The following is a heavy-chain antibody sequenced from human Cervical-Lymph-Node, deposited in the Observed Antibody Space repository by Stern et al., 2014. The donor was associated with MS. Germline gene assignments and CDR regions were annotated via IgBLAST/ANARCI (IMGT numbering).Heavy chain of an antibody. CDR1: GFSLSTSGVG. CDR2: IYWDDDK. J-gene: IGHJ4*02. Sequence: QVTLRESGPTLVKPTQTLTLTFTFSGFSLSTSGVGVGWIRQPPGKALEWLALIYWDDDKRYSPSLESRLTITKDTSKNLVFLTMTNMDPVDTATYYCAHLTTATALDYWGQGTLVTVSS. CDR3: AHLTTATALDY. V-gene: IGHV2-5*02. D-gene: IGHD1-1*01.